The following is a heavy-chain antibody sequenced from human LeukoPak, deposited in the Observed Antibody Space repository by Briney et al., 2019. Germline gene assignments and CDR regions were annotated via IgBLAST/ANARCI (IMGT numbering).Heavy chain of an antibody. J-gene: IGHJ4*02. CDR2: INPNSGGT. CDR1: GYTFTGYY. Sequence: GASVEVSCKASGYTFTGYYMHWVRQAPGQGLEWMGWINPNSGGTNYAQKFQGRVTMTRDTSISTAYMELSRLRSDDTAVYYCARARPVVPAALDYWGQGTLVTVSS. CDR3: ARARPVVPAALDY. V-gene: IGHV1-2*02. D-gene: IGHD2-2*01.